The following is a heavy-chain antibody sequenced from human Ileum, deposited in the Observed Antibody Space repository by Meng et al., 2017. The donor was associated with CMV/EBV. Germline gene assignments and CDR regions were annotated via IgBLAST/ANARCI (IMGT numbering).Heavy chain of an antibody. V-gene: IGHV3-72*01. CDR1: GFSISDHY. J-gene: IGHJ4*02. CDR3: ARKQRRGPFDY. D-gene: IGHD3-16*01. Sequence: ASGFSISDHYMDWVRQAPGKGLEWVGRSRNRANSYTTEYAASVKGRFTISRDDSENSVYLQMNSLKTEDTAVYYCARKQRRGPFDYWGQGTLVTVSS. CDR2: SRNRANSYTT.